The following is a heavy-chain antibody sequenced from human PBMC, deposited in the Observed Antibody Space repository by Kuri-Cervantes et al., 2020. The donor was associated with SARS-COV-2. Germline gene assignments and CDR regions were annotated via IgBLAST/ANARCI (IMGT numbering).Heavy chain of an antibody. CDR3: ATPAPEYGGNSGGWVF. CDR1: GFTFSSYW. Sequence: GGSLRLSCAASGFTFSSYWMSWVRQAPGKGLEWVSYISRSSSTIYYADSVKGRSTISRDNAKNSLYLQMNSLRAEDTAVYYCATPAPEYGGNSGGWVFWGQGTLVTVSS. V-gene: IGHV3-48*01. J-gene: IGHJ4*02. CDR2: ISRSSSTI. D-gene: IGHD4-23*01.